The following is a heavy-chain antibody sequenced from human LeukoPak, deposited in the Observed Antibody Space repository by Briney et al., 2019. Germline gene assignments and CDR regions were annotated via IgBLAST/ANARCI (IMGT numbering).Heavy chain of an antibody. CDR3: AKDLRSSWFQRGNWFDP. D-gene: IGHD6-13*01. J-gene: IGHJ5*02. CDR1: GFTFSSYA. CDR2: INGSGGST. V-gene: IGHV3-23*01. Sequence: GGSLRLSCAASGFTFSSYAMSWVRQAPGKGLEWVSDINGSGGSTYYADSVKGRFTISRDNSQNTLYLQMNSLRAEDTAVYYCAKDLRSSWFQRGNWFDPWGQGTLVTVSS.